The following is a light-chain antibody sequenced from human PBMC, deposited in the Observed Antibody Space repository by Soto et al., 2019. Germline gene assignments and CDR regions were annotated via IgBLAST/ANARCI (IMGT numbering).Light chain of an antibody. Sequence: QSALTQPASVSGSPGQSITIACTGTSSDIGGYNFVSWYQQHPGKAPKLLVYDVGNRPSGVSNRFSGSKSGNTASLTISGPQAEDEAHYYCSSYRTVSTYVFGTGTKLTVL. CDR1: SSDIGGYNF. CDR2: DVG. J-gene: IGLJ1*01. CDR3: SSYRTVSTYV. V-gene: IGLV2-14*01.